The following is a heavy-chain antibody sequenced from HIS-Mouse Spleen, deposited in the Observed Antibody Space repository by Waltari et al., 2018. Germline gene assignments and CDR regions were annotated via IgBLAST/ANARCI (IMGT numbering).Heavy chain of an antibody. D-gene: IGHD5-18*01. CDR3: ARSKGYSYGYYYGMDV. J-gene: IGHJ6*02. CDR1: GYTFTGYY. Sequence: QVQLVQSGAEVKKPGASVKVSCKASGYTFTGYYMHWVRQAPGQGLEWMGWINPNRGGTNYAQKFQGRVTMTRDTSISTAYMELSRLRSDDTAVYYCARSKGYSYGYYYGMDVWGQGTTVTVSS. CDR2: INPNRGGT. V-gene: IGHV1-2*02.